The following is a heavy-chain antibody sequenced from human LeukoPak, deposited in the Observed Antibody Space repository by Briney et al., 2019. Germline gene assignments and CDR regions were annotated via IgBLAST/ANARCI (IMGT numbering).Heavy chain of an antibody. V-gene: IGHV4-34*01. J-gene: IGHJ4*02. D-gene: IGHD2-15*01. Sequence: SETLSLTCAVYGGSFSAYYWSWIRRPPGKGLEWIAEINHSGSTNHNPSLKSRVTISVDTSKNQFSLKLSSVTAADTAVYYCARRCSGGTCYNYWGQGTLVTVSS. CDR3: ARRCSGGTCYNY. CDR1: GGSFSAYY. CDR2: INHSGST.